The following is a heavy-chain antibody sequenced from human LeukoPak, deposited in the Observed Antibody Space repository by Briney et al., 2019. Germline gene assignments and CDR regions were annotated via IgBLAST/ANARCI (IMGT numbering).Heavy chain of an antibody. CDR2: IYYSVST. V-gene: IGHV4-59*12. CDR1: GGSISSYY. D-gene: IGHD6-19*01. CDR3: ARDPRNLAVAGTI. Sequence: SETLSLTCTVSGGSISSYYWSWIRQPPGKGLEWIGYIYYSVSTYYNPSLKSRVTISVDTSKNQFSLKLSSVTAADTAVYYCARDPRNLAVAGTIWGQGTLVTVSS. J-gene: IGHJ4*02.